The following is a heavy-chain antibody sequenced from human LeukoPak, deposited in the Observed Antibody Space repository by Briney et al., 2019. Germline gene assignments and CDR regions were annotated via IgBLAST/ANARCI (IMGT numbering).Heavy chain of an antibody. D-gene: IGHD3-10*01. CDR2: IYTSGST. J-gene: IGHJ5*02. V-gene: IGHV4-61*02. CDR1: GGSISSGSYY. CDR3: ARFRITMVRGVIITESGFDP. Sequence: SETLSLTCTVSGGSISSGSYYWSWIRQPVGKRLEWIGRIYTSGSTNYNPSLKSRVTISVDTSKNQFSLKLSSVTAADTAVYYCARFRITMVRGVIITESGFDPWGQGTLVTVSS.